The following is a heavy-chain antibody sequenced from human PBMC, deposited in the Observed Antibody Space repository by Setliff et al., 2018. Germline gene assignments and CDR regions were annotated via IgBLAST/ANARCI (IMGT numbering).Heavy chain of an antibody. CDR1: GFTFSTYW. D-gene: IGHD1-20*01. Sequence: GGSLRLSCAASGFTFSTYWMSWVRQAPGKGLEWISYISSIGRLIHYADSVKGRFTVFRGNAGNSVHLQMNNLRVDDAAIYYCASPPIRQYNYYMDVWGKGTTVTVSS. J-gene: IGHJ6*04. V-gene: IGHV3-11*01. CDR3: ASPPIRQYNYYMDV. CDR2: ISSIGRLI.